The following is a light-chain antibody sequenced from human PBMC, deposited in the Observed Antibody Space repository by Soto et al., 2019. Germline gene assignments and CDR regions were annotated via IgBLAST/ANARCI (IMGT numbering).Light chain of an antibody. J-gene: IGKJ1*01. V-gene: IGKV3-11*01. CDR1: QSINRH. CDR3: QQRSHWPT. CDR2: DAS. Sequence: DIVLTQSPGTLSLSPGERATLSCRASQSINRHLAWYRQKPGQAPRLLIYDASNRATGIPARFSGSGSGTDFTLTISSLEPEDFAFYFCQQRSHWPTFGQGTKVDI.